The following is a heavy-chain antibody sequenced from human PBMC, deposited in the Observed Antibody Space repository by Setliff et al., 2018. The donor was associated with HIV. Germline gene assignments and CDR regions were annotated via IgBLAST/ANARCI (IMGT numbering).Heavy chain of an antibody. Sequence: LSCAASGFTFSSYSMNWVRQAPGKGLEWIGEINHSGSTDYNPSLKSRVTISVDTSKNQFSLNLSSVTAADTAVYYCARYDYGDFDYWGQGTPVTVSS. CDR2: INHSGST. CDR1: GFTFSSYS. D-gene: IGHD4-17*01. CDR3: ARYDYGDFDY. V-gene: IGHV4-34*01. J-gene: IGHJ4*02.